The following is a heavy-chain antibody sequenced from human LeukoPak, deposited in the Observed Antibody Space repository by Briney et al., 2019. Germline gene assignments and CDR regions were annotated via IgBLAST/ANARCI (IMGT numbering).Heavy chain of an antibody. D-gene: IGHD3-22*01. CDR1: GFTFSTYA. CDR3: ASRAYFSDSSTYRWYYFDY. CDR2: IGGNGANT. V-gene: IGHV3-23*01. Sequence: PGGSLRLSCAASGFTFSTYAMSWVRQAPGKGLEWISVIGGNGANTYYADSVKGRFTISRDNSKNTLYLQMDSLRVDDTAVYYCASRAYFSDSSTYRWYYFDYWGQGTLVTVSS. J-gene: IGHJ4*02.